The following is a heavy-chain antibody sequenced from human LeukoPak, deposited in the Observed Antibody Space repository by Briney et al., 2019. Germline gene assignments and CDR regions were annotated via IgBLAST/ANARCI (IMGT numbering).Heavy chain of an antibody. CDR1: GFTVSSNY. CDR3: ARDSGSGWYYFDY. Sequence: GGSLRLSCAASGFTVSSNYMSWVRQAPGKRLEWVSVIYSGGSTYYADSVKGRFTISRDNSKNTLYLQMNSLRAEDTAVYYCARDSGSGWYYFDYWGQGTLVTVSS. J-gene: IGHJ4*02. CDR2: IYSGGST. D-gene: IGHD6-19*01. V-gene: IGHV3-53*01.